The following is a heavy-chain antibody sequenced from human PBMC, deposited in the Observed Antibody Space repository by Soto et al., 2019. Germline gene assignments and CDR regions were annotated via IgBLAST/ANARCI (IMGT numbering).Heavy chain of an antibody. V-gene: IGHV3-21*01. J-gene: IGHJ6*02. D-gene: IGHD3-22*01. Sequence: PGGSLRLSCAASGFTFSSYSMNWVRQAPGKGLEWVSSISSSSSYIYYADSVKGRFTISRDNAKNSLYLQMNSLRAEDTAVYYCASAEGSYYDSSGPNYYYYGMDVWGQGTTVT. CDR2: ISSSSSYI. CDR1: GFTFSSYS. CDR3: ASAEGSYYDSSGPNYYYYGMDV.